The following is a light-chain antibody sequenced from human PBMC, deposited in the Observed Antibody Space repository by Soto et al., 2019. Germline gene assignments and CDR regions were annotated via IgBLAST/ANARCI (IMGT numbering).Light chain of an antibody. V-gene: IGKV3-11*01. J-gene: IGKJ4*01. Sequence: EIVLTQSPATLSLSPGERATLSCRASRSIGTYLTWYQQKPGQAPRLLIYDASNRATGIPARFSGSGSGTDFTLTINSLGPKDSAVYYCQKVTFGGGTTVEIK. CDR3: QKVT. CDR2: DAS. CDR1: RSIGTY.